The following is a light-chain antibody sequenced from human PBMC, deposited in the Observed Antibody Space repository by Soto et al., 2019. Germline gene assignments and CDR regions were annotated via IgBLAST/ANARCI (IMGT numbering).Light chain of an antibody. CDR2: GSS. CDR1: QSISTSY. J-gene: IGKJ4*01. CDR3: QQRSNWPPLT. V-gene: IGKV3D-20*02. Sequence: EIVLTQSPGTLSLSPGERATLSFSASQSISTSYLAWYQQKPGQAPRLLIYGSSSRATGIPDRFSGSGSGTDFTLTISSLEPEDFAVYYCQQRSNWPPLTFGGGTKVDIK.